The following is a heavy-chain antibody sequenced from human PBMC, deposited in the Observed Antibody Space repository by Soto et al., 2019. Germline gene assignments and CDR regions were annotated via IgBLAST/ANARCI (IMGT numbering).Heavy chain of an antibody. V-gene: IGHV3-74*01. CDR2: IRGDGSST. CDR1: GFTFSNYW. J-gene: IGHJ5*02. CDR3: TKSDWFDP. Sequence: EVQPVESGGGLVQPGGSLRLSCAASGFTFSNYWMNWVRQLPGKGLAWVSRIRGDGSSTNYADSVKGRFTISRDNAKKMLYLQMNSLRVEDTAVYYCTKSDWFDPWGQGTLVIVSS.